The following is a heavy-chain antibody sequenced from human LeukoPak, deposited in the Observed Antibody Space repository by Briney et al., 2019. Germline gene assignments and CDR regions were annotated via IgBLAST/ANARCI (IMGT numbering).Heavy chain of an antibody. V-gene: IGHV3-7*01. CDR3: AREFVVVIATDAFDI. J-gene: IGHJ3*02. D-gene: IGHD2-21*01. CDR2: IKQDGSEK. CDR1: GFVFSDYW. Sequence: PGGSLRLSCAASGFVFSDYWMSWVRQAPGKGLEWVANIKQDGSEKYYVDSVKGRFTISRDNAKNSLYLQMNSLRAENTAVYYCAREFVVVIATDAFDIWGQGTMVTVSS.